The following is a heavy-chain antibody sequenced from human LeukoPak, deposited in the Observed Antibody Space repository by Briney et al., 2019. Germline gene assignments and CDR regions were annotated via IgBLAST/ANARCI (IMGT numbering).Heavy chain of an antibody. CDR3: ARDLAVLGYFHFDY. J-gene: IGHJ4*02. Sequence: LETLSLTCTVSGGSISSSSYYWGWIRQPPGKGLEWIGSIYYSGSTYYNPSLKSRVTLSVDTSKNQFSLKLSSVTAADTAVYYCARDLAVLGYFHFDYWGQGTLVTVSS. V-gene: IGHV4-39*07. CDR2: IYYSGST. D-gene: IGHD3-22*01. CDR1: GGSISSSSYY.